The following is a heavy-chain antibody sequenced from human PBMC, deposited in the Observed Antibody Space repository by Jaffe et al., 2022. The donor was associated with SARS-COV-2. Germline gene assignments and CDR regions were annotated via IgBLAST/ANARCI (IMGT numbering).Heavy chain of an antibody. CDR3: ARASGYYAAFDI. CDR1: GGSIDSYF. D-gene: IGHD3-3*01. V-gene: IGHV4-59*01. J-gene: IGHJ3*02. CDR2: ISYGGST. Sequence: QVQLQESGPGLVKPSETLSLKCDVSGGSIDSYFWSWIRQPPGSGLEWIGYISYGGSTKYNPSLKTRVTISLDRSNNQFSLEMSSVTAADTALYYCARASGYYAAFDIWGQGTMVTVSS.